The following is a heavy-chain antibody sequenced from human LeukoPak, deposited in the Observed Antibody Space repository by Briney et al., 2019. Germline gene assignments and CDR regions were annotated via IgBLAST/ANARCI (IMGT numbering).Heavy chain of an antibody. CDR1: GGSISSSSYY. CDR2: IYYSGST. V-gene: IGHV4-39*07. D-gene: IGHD3-10*01. CDR3: ARGPPMVRGVIPDFDY. J-gene: IGHJ4*02. Sequence: SETLSLTCTVSGGSISSSSYYWGWIRQPPGKGLEWIGSIYYSGSTYYNPSLKSRVTISVDTSKNQFSLKLSSVTAADTAVYYCARGPPMVRGVIPDFDYWGQGTLVTVSS.